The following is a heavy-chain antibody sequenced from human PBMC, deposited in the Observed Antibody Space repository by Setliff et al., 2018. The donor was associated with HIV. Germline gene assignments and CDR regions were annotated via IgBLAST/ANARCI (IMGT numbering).Heavy chain of an antibody. J-gene: IGHJ6*02. CDR2: IKEDGSEK. CDR1: GLTFSSYW. CDR3: ARDVCSGAYCYAYYYYGMDV. Sequence: PGGSLRLSCAASGLTFSSYWMSWVRQAPGKGLEWMANIKEDGSEKYYVDSVKGRFTISRDNTKNSLYLQLNSLRAEDTAVYYCARDVCSGAYCYAYYYYGMDVWGQGTMVTVSS. D-gene: IGHD2-15*01. V-gene: IGHV3-7*01.